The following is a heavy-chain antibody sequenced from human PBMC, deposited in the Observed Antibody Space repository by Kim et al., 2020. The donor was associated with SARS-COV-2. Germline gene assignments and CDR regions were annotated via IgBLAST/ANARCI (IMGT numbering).Heavy chain of an antibody. CDR2: IKQDGSEK. V-gene: IGHV3-7*01. CDR1: GFTFSSYW. J-gene: IGHJ4*02. D-gene: IGHD3-10*01. CDR3: ARAPMVRGVRSPFDY. Sequence: GGSLRLSCAASGFTFSSYWMSWVRQAPGKGLEWVANIKQDGSEKYYVDSVKGRFTISRDNAKNSLYLQMNSLRAEDTAVYYCARAPMVRGVRSPFDYWGQGTLVTVSS.